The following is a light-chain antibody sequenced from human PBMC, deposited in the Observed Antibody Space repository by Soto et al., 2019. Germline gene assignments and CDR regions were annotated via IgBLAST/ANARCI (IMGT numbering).Light chain of an antibody. CDR2: DAS. V-gene: IGKV3-11*01. CDR3: QQRRDWPLT. J-gene: IGKJ5*01. CDR1: QSVGSN. Sequence: EIVLTQSPATLSLSPGERATLSCRASQSVGSNLSWYQQKPGQAPRLLIYDASNRATGIPARFSGSGSGTDFTLTISSLEPEDFAIYYCQQRRDWPLTFGQGTRLEIK.